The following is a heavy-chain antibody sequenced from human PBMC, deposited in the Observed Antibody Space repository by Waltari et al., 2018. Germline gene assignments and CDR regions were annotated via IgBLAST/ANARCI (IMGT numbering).Heavy chain of an antibody. Sequence: QLQLQESGPGLVKSSETLSPPCTVSGGSISHDLYYWGWIRQSPGRGLEWIGSIYHRGTTYYNPSLQSRVTISVDTSKNQFSLKLTSVTSADTAVYYCARDRSWYEVFVYWGQGTLVTVSS. CDR3: ARDRSWYEVFVY. D-gene: IGHD6-13*01. CDR1: GGSISHDLYY. V-gene: IGHV4-39*07. J-gene: IGHJ4*02. CDR2: IYHRGTT.